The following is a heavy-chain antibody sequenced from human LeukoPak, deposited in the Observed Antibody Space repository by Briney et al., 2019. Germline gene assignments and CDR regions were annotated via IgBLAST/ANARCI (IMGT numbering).Heavy chain of an antibody. D-gene: IGHD2-2*02. CDR2: ISAYNGNT. CDR1: GYTFTSYG. Sequence: ASVEVSCKASGYTFTSYGISWVRQAPGQGLEWMGWISAYNGNTNYAQKLQGRVTMTTDTSTSTAYMELRSLRSDDTAVYYCARDLKRYCSSTSCFTLDYWGQGTLVTVSS. J-gene: IGHJ4*02. V-gene: IGHV1-18*01. CDR3: ARDLKRYCSSTSCFTLDY.